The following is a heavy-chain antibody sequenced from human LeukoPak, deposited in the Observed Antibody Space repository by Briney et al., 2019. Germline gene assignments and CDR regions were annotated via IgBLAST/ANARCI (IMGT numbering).Heavy chain of an antibody. Sequence: GGSLXXXCXAXGFTFSYYSMNWVRQAPGRGLEWVSCISSSSSLIFYADSVRGRLTFSREKEKNSLYMQMKRLRDGETAVYFCATEFEGTASGAGYWGQGTLVTVSS. CDR2: ISSSSSLI. CDR1: GFTFSYYS. V-gene: IGHV3-21*01. D-gene: IGHD3-16*01. J-gene: IGHJ4*02. CDR3: ATEFEGTASGAGY.